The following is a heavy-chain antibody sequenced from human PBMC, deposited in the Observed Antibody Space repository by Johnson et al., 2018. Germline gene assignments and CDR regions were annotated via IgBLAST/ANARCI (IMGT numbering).Heavy chain of an antibody. J-gene: IGHJ6*03. CDR1: GGSFSGYY. V-gene: IGHV4-34*01. CDR2: INHSGST. CDR3: ARVMAAAGYYYYYYLDV. D-gene: IGHD6-13*01. Sequence: VQLQQWGAGLLKPSETLSLTCAVYGGSFSGYYWSWIRQPPGKGLEWIGEINHSGSTNYNPSLKSRVTISVDTSKNQFSLKLSSVTAADTAVYYCARVMAAAGYYYYYYLDVWGKGTTVTVSS.